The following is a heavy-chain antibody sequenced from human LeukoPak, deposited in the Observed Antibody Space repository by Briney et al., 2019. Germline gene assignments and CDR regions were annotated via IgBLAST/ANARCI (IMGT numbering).Heavy chain of an antibody. Sequence: SETLSLTCTVSGGSISSSSYYWSWIRQPPGKGLEWIGYIYYSGSTNYNPSLKSRVTISVDTSKNQFSLKLSSVTAADTAVYYCARKAGDSSGYYYYFDYWGQGTLVTVSS. CDR1: GGSISSSSYY. CDR2: IYYSGST. V-gene: IGHV4-61*01. D-gene: IGHD3-22*01. J-gene: IGHJ4*02. CDR3: ARKAGDSSGYYYYFDY.